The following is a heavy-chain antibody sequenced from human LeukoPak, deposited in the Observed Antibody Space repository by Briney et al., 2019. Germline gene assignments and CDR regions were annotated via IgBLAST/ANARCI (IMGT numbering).Heavy chain of an antibody. J-gene: IGHJ3*02. Sequence: GGSLRLSCAASGFSFSTIYMSWVRQTPGQGLEWVANINVDGTAEYYVDSVKGRFTISRDNANNSLYLQMNSLRAEDTAVYYCARDPYKFAFDIWGQGTVVLVSS. CDR1: GFSFSTIY. V-gene: IGHV3-7*03. D-gene: IGHD1-14*01. CDR2: INVDGTAE. CDR3: ARDPYKFAFDI.